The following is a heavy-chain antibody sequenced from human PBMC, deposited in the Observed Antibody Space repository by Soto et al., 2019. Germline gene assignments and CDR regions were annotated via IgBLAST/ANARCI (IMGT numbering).Heavy chain of an antibody. CDR1: GFTFSSYA. J-gene: IGHJ4*02. CDR3: AKVLDASRVGNGYLY. D-gene: IGHD3-3*01. V-gene: IGHV3-23*01. Sequence: GGSLRLSCAASGFTFSSYAMSWVRQAPGKGLEWVSAIGGSGDSTYYADSVKGRFTISRDNSKNTLYLQVNSLRAEDTAVYYCAKVLDASRVGNGYLYWGQGSLVTVSS. CDR2: IGGSGDST.